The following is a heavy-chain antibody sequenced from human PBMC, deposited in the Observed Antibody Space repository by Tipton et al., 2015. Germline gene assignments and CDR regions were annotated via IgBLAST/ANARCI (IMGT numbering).Heavy chain of an antibody. CDR2: IHYSGST. J-gene: IGHJ6*02. Sequence: LRLSCTVSGGSISSGGYYWSWIRQHPGKGLEWIGYIHYSGSTYYKPSLKSRVTISVDTSKNQFSLKLSSVTAADTAVYYCARVSIAAAIGVDVWGQGTTVTVSS. D-gene: IGHD6-13*01. V-gene: IGHV4-31*02. CDR3: ARVSIAAAIGVDV. CDR1: GGSISSGGYY.